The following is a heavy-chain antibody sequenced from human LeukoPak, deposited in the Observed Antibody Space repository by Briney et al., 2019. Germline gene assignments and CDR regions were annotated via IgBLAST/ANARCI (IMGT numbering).Heavy chain of an antibody. Sequence: GGSLKLSCAVSGFTFSGSAMHWVRQASGKGLEWVGRIRSKANSYATSYDASVKGRFTISRDDSKNTTYLQMNSLKIEDTAIYYCTRRGTTMTPDDYRGQGTLVTVSS. J-gene: IGHJ4*02. V-gene: IGHV3-73*01. CDR1: GFTFSGSA. CDR3: TRRGTTMTPDDY. CDR2: IRSKANSYAT. D-gene: IGHD4-11*01.